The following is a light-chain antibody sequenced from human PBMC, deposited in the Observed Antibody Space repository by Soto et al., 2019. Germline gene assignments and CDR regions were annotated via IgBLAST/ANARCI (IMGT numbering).Light chain of an antibody. Sequence: QSVLTQPPSVSAAPGQKVTISCSGRSSNIGNNFVSWYQQLPGTAPKLLICENNKRPSGIPDRFSGSKSGTSATLGISGLQTGDEADYYCGTWDSSLGAVVFGGGTQLTVL. CDR3: GTWDSSLGAVV. CDR1: SSNIGNNF. CDR2: ENN. V-gene: IGLV1-51*02. J-gene: IGLJ7*01.